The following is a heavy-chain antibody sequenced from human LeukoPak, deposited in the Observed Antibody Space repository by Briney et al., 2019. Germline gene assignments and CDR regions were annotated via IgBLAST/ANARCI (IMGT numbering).Heavy chain of an antibody. D-gene: IGHD6-19*01. J-gene: IGHJ4*02. CDR1: GFTFGSHE. CDR3: ARASYNSDWYFDQ. V-gene: IGHV3-48*03. CDR2: ISTSGSII. Sequence: PGGSLRLSCAVSGFTFGSHEMNWVRQAPGKGLEWISYISTSGSIIYYADSVKGRFTISRDNARNSLFLQMGSLKVEDTAVYYCARASYNSDWYFDQWGQGTLVTVSS.